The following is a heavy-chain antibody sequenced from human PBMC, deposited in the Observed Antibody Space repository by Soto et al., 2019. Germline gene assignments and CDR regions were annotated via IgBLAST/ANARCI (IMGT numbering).Heavy chain of an antibody. Sequence: QVQLQESGPGLVKPSQTLSLTCTVSGGSISSGGYYWSWIRQHPGKGLEWIGYIYYSGSTYYNPSLKSRVTISVDTSKNQFSLKQSSVTAADTAVYYCARDTGYDILTGYCEYGMDVWGQGTTVTVSS. CDR3: ARDTGYDILTGYCEYGMDV. CDR1: GGSISSGGYY. J-gene: IGHJ6*02. V-gene: IGHV4-31*03. D-gene: IGHD3-9*01. CDR2: IYYSGST.